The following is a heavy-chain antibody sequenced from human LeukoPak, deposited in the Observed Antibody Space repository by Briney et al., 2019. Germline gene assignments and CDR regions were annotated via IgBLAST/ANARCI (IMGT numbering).Heavy chain of an antibody. CDR1: GGSISTCY. D-gene: IGHD3-22*01. CDR2: IYYSGST. J-gene: IGHJ4*02. V-gene: IGHV4-59*08. CDR3: ARGTGFYDSSGYFDY. Sequence: SETLSLTCTVSGGSISTCYWSWIRQPPGKGLEWTGYIYYSGSTNYNPSLKSRVTISVDKSKNQFSLKLSSVTAADTAVYYCARGTGFYDSSGYFDYWGQGTLVTVSS.